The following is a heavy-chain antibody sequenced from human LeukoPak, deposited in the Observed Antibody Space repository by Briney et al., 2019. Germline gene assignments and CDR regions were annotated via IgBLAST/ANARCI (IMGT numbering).Heavy chain of an antibody. CDR2: VNPNTGAS. Sequence: ASVKVSCKTYGYTFTDYYMHWVRQAPGQGLEWVGGVNPNTGASNFAQKFQGRVTLTSDTPSSTAYMELNRLTSDDTATYYCARYPRICGPTACGFDYWGQGTLVTVSS. J-gene: IGHJ4*02. D-gene: IGHD3-3*02. CDR3: ARYPRICGPTACGFDY. CDR1: GYTFTDYY. V-gene: IGHV1-2*02.